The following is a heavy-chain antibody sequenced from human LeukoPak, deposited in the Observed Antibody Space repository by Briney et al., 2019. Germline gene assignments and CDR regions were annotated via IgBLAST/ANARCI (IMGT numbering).Heavy chain of an antibody. Sequence: ASVKVSCKVSGYTLTELSMRWVRQAPGKGLEWMGGFDPEDGETIYAQKFQGRVTMTEDTSTDTAYMELSSLRSEDTAVYYCATPHYDILTGYRANWFDPWGQGTLVTVSS. V-gene: IGHV1-24*01. CDR2: FDPEDGET. J-gene: IGHJ5*02. D-gene: IGHD3-9*01. CDR3: ATPHYDILTGYRANWFDP. CDR1: GYTLTELS.